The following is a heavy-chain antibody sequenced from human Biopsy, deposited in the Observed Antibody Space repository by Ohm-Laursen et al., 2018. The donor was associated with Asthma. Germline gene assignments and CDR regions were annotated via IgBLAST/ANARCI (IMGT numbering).Heavy chain of an antibody. CDR3: AREGVASTHIED. V-gene: IGHV3-30-3*01. D-gene: IGHD5-12*01. Sequence: SLRLSCAASRFTYEMHWVRQAPGKGLEWVAVISYDGSSIYYADSVKGRFTISRDNSKNTLSLQMNSLTAEDTAVYYCAREGVASTHIEDWGQGTLVIVSA. CDR2: ISYDGSSI. J-gene: IGHJ4*02. CDR1: RFTYE.